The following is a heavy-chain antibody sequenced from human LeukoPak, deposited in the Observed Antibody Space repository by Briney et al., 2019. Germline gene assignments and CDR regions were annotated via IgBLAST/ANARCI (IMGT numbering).Heavy chain of an antibody. Sequence: GGSLRLSCAASGFTFSSYAMSWVRQAPGKGLEWLSTISGSSGSTYYADSVRGRFTISTDNSKNTLYLQMNSLRAEDTAVYYCAKDGGQGADYWGQGTLVTVSS. CDR3: AKDGGQGADY. CDR1: GFTFSSYA. D-gene: IGHD3-16*01. J-gene: IGHJ4*02. CDR2: ISGSSGST. V-gene: IGHV3-23*01.